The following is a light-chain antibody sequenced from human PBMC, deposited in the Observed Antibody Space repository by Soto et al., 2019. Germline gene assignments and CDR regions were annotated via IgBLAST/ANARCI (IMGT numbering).Light chain of an antibody. Sequence: QSVLTQPASVSGSPGQSITISCTGTISDVGGYNYVSWYQQHPGKAPKLLIYGNNNRPSGVPDRFSGSKSGTSVSLAITGLRGEDEADYHCQSYDSSLTNAVFGGGTKLTVL. CDR3: QSYDSSLTNAV. J-gene: IGLJ2*01. V-gene: IGLV2-14*01. CDR2: GNN. CDR1: ISDVGGYNY.